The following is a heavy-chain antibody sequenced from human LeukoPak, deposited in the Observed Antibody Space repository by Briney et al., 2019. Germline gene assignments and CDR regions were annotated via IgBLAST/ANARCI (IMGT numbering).Heavy chain of an antibody. J-gene: IGHJ6*03. CDR2: IKQDGSEK. Sequence: PGGSLRLSCAASGFTFSSYWMSWVRQAPGKGLEWVANIKQDGSEKYYVDSVKGRFTISRDNAKNSLYLQMNSLRAEDTAVYYCARSVVPAAISGDYYYYMDVWGKGTTVTVSS. CDR3: ARSVVPAAISGDYYYYMDV. CDR1: GFTFSSYW. D-gene: IGHD2-2*01. V-gene: IGHV3-7*01.